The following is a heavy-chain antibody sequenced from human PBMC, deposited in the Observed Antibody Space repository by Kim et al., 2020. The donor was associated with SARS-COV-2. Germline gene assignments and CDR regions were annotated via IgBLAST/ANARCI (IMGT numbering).Heavy chain of an antibody. V-gene: IGHV1-2*02. CDR1: GYTFTGYY. Sequence: ASVKVSCKASGYTFTGYYMYWVRQAPGQGLEWMGWINPNSGGTNYAQKFQGRVTMTRDTSISTAYMELSRLRSDDTAVYYCTSTLAAAGYHWFDPWGQGTLVPVSS. CDR2: INPNSGGT. CDR3: TSTLAAAGYHWFDP. J-gene: IGHJ5*02. D-gene: IGHD6-13*01.